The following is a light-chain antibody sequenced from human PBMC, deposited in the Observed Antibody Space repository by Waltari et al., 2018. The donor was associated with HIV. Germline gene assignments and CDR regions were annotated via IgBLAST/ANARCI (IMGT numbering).Light chain of an antibody. CDR1: SSNIGSHS. CDR2: RDT. CDR3: ATWDDSLNGVL. Sequence: SVLTQPPSASGTPGQKVTISCSGSSSNIGSHSVFWYQQLPGAAPKLLIYRDTQRPSGVPDRFSGSKSGTSASLAISGLRSEDEAVYSCATWDDSLNGVLFGGGTNLNVL. V-gene: IGLV1-47*01. J-gene: IGLJ2*01.